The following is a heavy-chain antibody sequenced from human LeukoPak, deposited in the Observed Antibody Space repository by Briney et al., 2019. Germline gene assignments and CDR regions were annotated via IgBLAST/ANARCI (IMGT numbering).Heavy chain of an antibody. V-gene: IGHV1-24*01. D-gene: IGHD2-21*02. CDR3: ARDATSHCGGDCYLDY. Sequence: ASVKVSCKVSGYTLTELSMHWVRQAPGKGLEWMGGFDPEDGETIYAQKFQGRVTMTEDTSTDTAHMELSSLRSEDTAVYYCARDATSHCGGDCYLDYWGQGTLVTVSS. J-gene: IGHJ4*02. CDR2: FDPEDGET. CDR1: GYTLTELS.